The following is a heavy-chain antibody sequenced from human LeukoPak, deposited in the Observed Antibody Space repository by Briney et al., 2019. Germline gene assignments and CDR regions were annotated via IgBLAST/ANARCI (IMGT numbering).Heavy chain of an antibody. CDR1: RFIFTSYD. CDR3: AKTSPRYYVKGSYPDY. Sequence: PGGSLRLSCATSRFIFTSYDMHWFRQAPGKGLEWVAFIRYSETETYYADSVKGRFTISRDNSKDTLYLQMNSLRAEDTAVYYCAKTSPRYYVKGSYPDYWGQGTLVIVSS. CDR2: IRYSETET. J-gene: IGHJ4*02. D-gene: IGHD3-10*02. V-gene: IGHV3-30*02.